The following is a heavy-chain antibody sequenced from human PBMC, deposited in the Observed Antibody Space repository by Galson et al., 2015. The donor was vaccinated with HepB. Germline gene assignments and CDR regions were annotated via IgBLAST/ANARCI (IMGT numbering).Heavy chain of an antibody. D-gene: IGHD2-15*01. V-gene: IGHV1-69*10. CDR3: ARGPGGYYFYYYLDV. J-gene: IGHJ6*03. Sequence: SCKASGDIFTRFAFSWVRQAPGQGPEWMGGIIPSIGVPDYAQKFQGRVTITADKSTSTVYLELTSLRSEDTAVYYCARGPGGYYFYYYLDVWGKGTTVTVAS. CDR1: GDIFTRFA. CDR2: IIPSIGVP.